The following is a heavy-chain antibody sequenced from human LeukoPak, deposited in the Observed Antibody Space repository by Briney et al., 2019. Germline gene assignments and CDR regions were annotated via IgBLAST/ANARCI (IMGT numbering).Heavy chain of an antibody. J-gene: IGHJ4*02. V-gene: IGHV4-4*07. Sequence: SETLSLTCNVSGGSITIYYWSWIRQPAGKGLEWIGRIYTSGSTNYNPSLKSRVTMSLDTSKNQFSLNLSSVTAADTAVYYCARGPTTVTRAFDYWGQGTLVTVPS. CDR3: ARGPTTVTRAFDY. CDR1: GGSITIYY. CDR2: IYTSGST. D-gene: IGHD4-17*01.